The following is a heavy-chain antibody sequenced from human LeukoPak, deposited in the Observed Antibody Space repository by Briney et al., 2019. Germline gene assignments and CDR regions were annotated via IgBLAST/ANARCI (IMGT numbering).Heavy chain of an antibody. CDR3: ARGEYFDWFDY. J-gene: IGHJ4*02. Sequence: SETLSLTCAVYGGSFSGYYWSWIRQPPGKGLEWIGEINHSGSTNYNPSLKSRATISVDTSKNQFSLKLSSVTAADTAVYYCARGEYFDWFDYWGQGTLVTVSS. CDR1: GGSFSGYY. V-gene: IGHV4-34*01. D-gene: IGHD3-9*01. CDR2: INHSGST.